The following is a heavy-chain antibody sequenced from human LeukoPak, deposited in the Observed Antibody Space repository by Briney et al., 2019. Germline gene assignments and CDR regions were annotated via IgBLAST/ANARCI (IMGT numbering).Heavy chain of an antibody. CDR1: GYTFTSYG. V-gene: IGHV1-18*01. J-gene: IGHJ4*02. D-gene: IGHD6-6*01. CDR2: ISAYNGNT. CDR3: ARDLLSIAARRGGFDY. Sequence: GASVKVSCKASGYTFTSYGISWVRQAPGQGLEWMGWISAYNGNTNYAQKLQGRVTMTTDTSTSTAYMELRSLRSDDTAVYYCARDLLSIAARRGGFDYWGQGTLVTVSS.